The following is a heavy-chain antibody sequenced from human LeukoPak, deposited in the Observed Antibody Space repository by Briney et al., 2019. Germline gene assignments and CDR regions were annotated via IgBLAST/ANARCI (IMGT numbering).Heavy chain of an antibody. CDR2: IYHSGST. Sequence: SETLSLTCTVSGGSISSGGYSWSWIRQPPGKGLEWIGYIYHSGSTYYNPSLKSRVTISVDRSKNQFSLKLSSVTAADTAVYYCVRGVSISSSWYNDIWGQGTMVTVSS. J-gene: IGHJ3*02. D-gene: IGHD6-13*01. CDR3: VRGVSISSSWYNDI. CDR1: GGSISSGGYS. V-gene: IGHV4-30-2*01.